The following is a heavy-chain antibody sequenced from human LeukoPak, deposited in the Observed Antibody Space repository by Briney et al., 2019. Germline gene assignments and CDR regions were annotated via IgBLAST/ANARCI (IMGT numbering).Heavy chain of an antibody. Sequence: ASVKVSCKASGYTFTSYYMHWVRQAPGQGLEWMGIIIPSGGSTSYAQKFQGRVTMIRDTSTSTVYMELSSLRSEDTAVYYCARWWDDGSGYSYLYGMDVWGQGTTVTVSS. D-gene: IGHD3-22*01. CDR1: GYTFTSYY. V-gene: IGHV1-46*01. J-gene: IGHJ6*02. CDR3: ARWWDDGSGYSYLYGMDV. CDR2: IIPSGGST.